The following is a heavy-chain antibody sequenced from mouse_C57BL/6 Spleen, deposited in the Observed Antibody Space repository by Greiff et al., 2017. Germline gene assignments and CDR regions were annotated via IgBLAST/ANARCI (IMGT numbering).Heavy chain of an antibody. CDR3: ARRPLHYFDY. V-gene: IGHV1-54*01. J-gene: IGHJ2*01. Sequence: VQLQQSGAELVRPGTSVKVSCKASGYAFTNYLIEWVKQRPGQGLEWIGVINPGSGGTNYNEKFKGKATLTADKSSSTAYMQLSSLTYEDSAVYFCARRPLHYFDYWGQGTTLTVSS. CDR2: INPGSGGT. CDR1: GYAFTNYL.